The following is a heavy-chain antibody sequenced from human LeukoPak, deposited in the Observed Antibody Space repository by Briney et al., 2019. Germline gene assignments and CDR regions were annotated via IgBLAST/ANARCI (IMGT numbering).Heavy chain of an antibody. CDR3: AKVPHWTWGYYFDY. CDR1: GGTFSSYA. V-gene: IGHV1-69*04. Sequence: SVKVSCKASGGTFSSYAISWVRQAPGQGLEWMGRIIPILGIANYAQKFQGRVTITADKSTSTAYMELSSLRSEDTAVYYCAKVPHWTWGYYFDYWGQGTLVTVSS. D-gene: IGHD1-1*01. J-gene: IGHJ4*02. CDR2: IIPILGIA.